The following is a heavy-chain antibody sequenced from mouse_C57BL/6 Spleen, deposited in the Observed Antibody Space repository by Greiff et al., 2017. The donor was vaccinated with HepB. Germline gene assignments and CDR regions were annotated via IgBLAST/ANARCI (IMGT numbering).Heavy chain of an antibody. CDR3: AREFSYYYGSSPWYFDV. J-gene: IGHJ1*03. CDR1: GFTFSDYY. D-gene: IGHD1-1*01. V-gene: IGHV5-16*01. CDR2: INYDGSST. Sequence: EVKLMESEGGLVQPGSSMKLSCTASGFTFSDYYMAWVRQVPEKGLEWVANINYDGSSTYYLDSLKSRFIISRDNAKNILYLQMSSLKSEDTATYYCAREFSYYYGSSPWYFDVWGTGTTVTVSS.